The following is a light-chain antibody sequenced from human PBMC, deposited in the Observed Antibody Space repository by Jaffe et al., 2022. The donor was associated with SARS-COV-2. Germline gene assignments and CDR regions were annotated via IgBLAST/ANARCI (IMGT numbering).Light chain of an antibody. CDR3: QHYNNWLTWT. CDR1: QSVSSN. V-gene: IGKV3-15*01. CDR2: AAS. Sequence: EIVMTQSPATLSVSPGERATLSCRASQSVSSNLAWYQQKPGQAPRLLIYAASTRATGIPARFSGSGSGTEFTLTISGLQSEDFAVYYCQHYNNWLTWTFGQGTKVEIK. J-gene: IGKJ1*01.